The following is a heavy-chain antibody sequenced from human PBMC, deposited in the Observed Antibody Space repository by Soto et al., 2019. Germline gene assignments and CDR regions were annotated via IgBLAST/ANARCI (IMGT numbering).Heavy chain of an antibody. J-gene: IGHJ4*02. V-gene: IGHV4-59*01. CDR1: GDSISSYY. D-gene: IGHD2-15*01. CDR3: ATEANRQGAVVFEY. Sequence: SETLSLTCTVSGDSISSYYWSWLRQPPGQGLEWIGCIYKTGSTNHNPSLESRVSISLDTSNNRYSLKMNSVTATDTAVYDCATEANRQGAVVFEYGGQGSLVTVSS. CDR2: IYKTGST.